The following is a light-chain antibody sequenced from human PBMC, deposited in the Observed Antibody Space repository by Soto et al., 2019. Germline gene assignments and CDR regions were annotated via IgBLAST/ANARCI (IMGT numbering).Light chain of an antibody. CDR1: QSVSSN. V-gene: IGKV3-15*01. CDR3: QHYNNWLPLT. Sequence: EIVMTQSPATLSVSPGERATLSCRASQSVSSNLAWYQQKPGQAPRLLIYGASTRATGIPARFRGSGSGTEFTLTISSLQSEDFAVYYCQHYNNWLPLTFGGGTKVAIK. J-gene: IGKJ4*01. CDR2: GAS.